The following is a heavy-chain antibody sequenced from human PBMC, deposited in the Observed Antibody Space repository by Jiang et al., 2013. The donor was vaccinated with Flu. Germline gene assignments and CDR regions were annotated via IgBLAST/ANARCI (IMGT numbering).Heavy chain of an antibody. V-gene: IGHV4-59*01. Sequence: LLKPSETLSLTCTVSGGSISSYYWSWIRQPPGKGLEWIGYIYYSGSTNYNPSLKSRVTISVDTSKNQFSLKLTSVTAADTAVYYCARRYSNSWYFVYWGQGTLVTVSS. J-gene: IGHJ4*02. D-gene: IGHD6-13*01. CDR3: ARRYSNSWYFVY. CDR1: GGSISSYY. CDR2: IYYSGST.